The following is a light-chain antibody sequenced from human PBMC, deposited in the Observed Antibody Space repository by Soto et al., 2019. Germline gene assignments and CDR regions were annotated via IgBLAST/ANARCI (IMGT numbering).Light chain of an antibody. J-gene: IGLJ3*02. CDR3: QSYDSNLLGLM. V-gene: IGLV1-40*01. CDR2: NNT. CDR1: SSNIGAGYG. Sequence: QSVLTQPPSVSGAPGQRVTISCTGSSSNIGAGYGVHWYQQFPGTAPKLLIYNNTHRPSGVPDRFSGSKSGTSASLAITGLQAEDEADYYCQSYDSNLLGLMFGVGTKLTVL.